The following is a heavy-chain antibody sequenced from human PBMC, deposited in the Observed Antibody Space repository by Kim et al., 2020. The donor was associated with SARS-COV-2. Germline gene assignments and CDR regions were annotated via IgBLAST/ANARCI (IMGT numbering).Heavy chain of an antibody. CDR3: ARTPTASEGAIVVVLAFAFDI. D-gene: IGHD2-2*01. V-gene: IGHV4-59*08. CDR2: IYYSGST. Sequence: SETLSLTCTVSGGSISSYYWSWIRQPPGKGLEWIGYIYYSGSTNYNPSLKSRVTISVDTSKNQFALKLSSVTAADTAVYYCARTPTASEGAIVVVLAFAFDIWGQGTMVTVSS. J-gene: IGHJ3*02. CDR1: GGSISSYY.